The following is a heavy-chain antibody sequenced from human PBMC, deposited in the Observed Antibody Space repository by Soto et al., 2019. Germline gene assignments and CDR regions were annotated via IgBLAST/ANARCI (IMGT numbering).Heavy chain of an antibody. D-gene: IGHD1-26*01. Sequence: QVQLVQSGAEVKKPGASVKVSCKVSGYTLTELSMHWVRQAPGKGLESMGGFDPEDGETIYAQKFQGRVTMTEDTSTDTAYMELSSLRSEDTAVYYCATDRRIVGATTWGWGWFDPWGQGTLVTVSS. CDR1: GYTLTELS. CDR2: FDPEDGET. CDR3: ATDRRIVGATTWGWGWFDP. V-gene: IGHV1-24*01. J-gene: IGHJ5*02.